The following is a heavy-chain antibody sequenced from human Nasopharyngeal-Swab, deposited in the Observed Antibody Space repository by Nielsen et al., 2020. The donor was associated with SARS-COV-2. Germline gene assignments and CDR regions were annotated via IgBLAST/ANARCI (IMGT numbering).Heavy chain of an antibody. Sequence: SETLSLTCTVSGGSISSYYWSWIRQPPGKGLEWIGYIYYSGSTNYNPSLKSRVTISVDTSKNQFSLKLSSATAADTAVYYCARHVSTTIFGVVIISYFDYWGQGTLVTVSS. J-gene: IGHJ4*02. CDR3: ARHVSTTIFGVVIISYFDY. CDR1: GGSISSYY. CDR2: IYYSGST. D-gene: IGHD3-3*01. V-gene: IGHV4-59*08.